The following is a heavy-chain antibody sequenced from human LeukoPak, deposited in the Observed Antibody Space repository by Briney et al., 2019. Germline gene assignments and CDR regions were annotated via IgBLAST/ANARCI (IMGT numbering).Heavy chain of an antibody. CDR3: ARHGYNWNPVVYFDY. CDR2: INHSGST. Sequence: SETLSLTCTVAGGSISSSSYYWSWIRQPPGKGLDWIGEINHSGSTNYNPSLTSRVTISVDPSKNQFSLKLSSVTAADTAVYYCARHGYNWNPVVYFDYWGQGTLVTVSS. V-gene: IGHV4-39*01. D-gene: IGHD1-1*01. J-gene: IGHJ4*02. CDR1: GGSISSSSYY.